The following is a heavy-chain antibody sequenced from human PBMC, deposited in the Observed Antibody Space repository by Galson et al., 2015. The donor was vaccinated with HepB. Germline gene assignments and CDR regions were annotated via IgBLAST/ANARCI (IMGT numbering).Heavy chain of an antibody. CDR3: AKGGIASTSGYATWYFAL. V-gene: IGHV3-53*04. Sequence: SLRLSCAASGFTFRTYTMNWVRQAPGKGLEWVSIMYVGGSTSYVDSVKGRFTISSHNSKNTLYLQMNSLRPDDTAVYYCAKGGIASTSGYATWYFALWGHGTLVTVSA. J-gene: IGHJ2*01. D-gene: IGHD3-22*01. CDR1: GFTFRTYT. CDR2: MYVGGST.